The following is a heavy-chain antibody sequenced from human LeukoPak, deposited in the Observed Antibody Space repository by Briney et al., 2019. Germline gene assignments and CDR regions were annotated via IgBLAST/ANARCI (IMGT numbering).Heavy chain of an antibody. CDR2: INPNSGGT. Sequence: ASVKVSCKASGYTFTGYYMHWVRQAPGQGLEWMGWINPNSGGTNYAQKFQGWVTMTRDTSISTAYMELSRLRSDDTAVYYCARDWVAAAGQGGNWFDPWGQGTLVTVSS. J-gene: IGHJ5*02. D-gene: IGHD6-13*01. V-gene: IGHV1-2*04. CDR1: GYTFTGYY. CDR3: ARDWVAAAGQGGNWFDP.